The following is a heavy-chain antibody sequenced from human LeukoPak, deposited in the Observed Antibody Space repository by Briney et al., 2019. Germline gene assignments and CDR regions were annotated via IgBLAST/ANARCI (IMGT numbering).Heavy chain of an antibody. J-gene: IGHJ3*02. D-gene: IGHD5-12*01. CDR2: FYYTGST. CDR1: GGSISSSGYY. Sequence: PSETLSLTCIVSGGSISSSGYYWDWIRQPPGKGLEWMGNFYYTGSTYYNPSLKSRITISVDTSKNQFSLKLRSVTAADTAVYYCARHSRSGYGDYESAFDIWGQGTMVTVSS. V-gene: IGHV4-39*01. CDR3: ARHSRSGYGDYESAFDI.